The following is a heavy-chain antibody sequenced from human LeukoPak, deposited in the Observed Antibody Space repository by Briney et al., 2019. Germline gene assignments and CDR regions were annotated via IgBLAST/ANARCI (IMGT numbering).Heavy chain of an antibody. Sequence: SGGXXXSYYWSWIRQPPGKGLEWIGYIYYSGSTNYNPSPKSRVTISVDTSKNQFSLKLSSVTAADTAVYYCARVRYSYGPAYSVWGQGTTVTVSS. V-gene: IGHV4-59*01. CDR1: GGXXXSYY. CDR3: ARVRYSYGPAYSV. D-gene: IGHD5-18*01. CDR2: IYYSGST. J-gene: IGHJ6*02.